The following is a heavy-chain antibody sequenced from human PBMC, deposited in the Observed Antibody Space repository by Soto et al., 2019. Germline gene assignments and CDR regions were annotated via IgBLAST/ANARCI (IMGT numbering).Heavy chain of an antibody. CDR2: INSDGSST. V-gene: IGHV3-74*01. CDR3: ARGDSSGYPPDY. J-gene: IGHJ4*02. D-gene: IGHD3-22*01. Sequence: HPGGSLRLSCAASGFTFSSYWMHWVRQAPGKGLVWVSRINSDGSSTSYANSVKGRFTISRDNAKNTLYLQMNSLRAEDTAVYYCARGDSSGYPPDYWGQGTLVTVSS. CDR1: GFTFSSYW.